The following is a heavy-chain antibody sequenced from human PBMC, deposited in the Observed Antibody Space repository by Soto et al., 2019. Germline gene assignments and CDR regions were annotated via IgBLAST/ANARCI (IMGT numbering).Heavy chain of an antibody. D-gene: IGHD1-26*01. Sequence: SQTLSLTCAISGDSVSSKSAAWNWIRQSPSRGLEWLGRSYYRPKWYNDYAVSVKSRITINPDTSTTQFSLQLNSVPPEDTAVYYCASDRSFGWDHPVDAFDIWGQGTMVTVSS. J-gene: IGHJ3*02. CDR1: GDSVSSKSAA. CDR2: SYYRPKWYN. V-gene: IGHV6-1*01. CDR3: ASDRSFGWDHPVDAFDI.